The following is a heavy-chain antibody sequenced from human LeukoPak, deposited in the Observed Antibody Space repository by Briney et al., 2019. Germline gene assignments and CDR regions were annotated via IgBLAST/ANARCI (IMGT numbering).Heavy chain of an antibody. CDR2: INHSGST. CDR3: AIGIAVAGTYFDY. Sequence: PSETLSLTCAVYGGSFCGYYWSWIRQPPGKGLEWIGEINHSGSTNYNPSLKSRVTISVDTSKNQFSLKLSSVTAADTAVYYCAIGIAVAGTYFDYWGQGTLVTVSS. J-gene: IGHJ4*02. V-gene: IGHV4-34*01. CDR1: GGSFCGYY. D-gene: IGHD6-19*01.